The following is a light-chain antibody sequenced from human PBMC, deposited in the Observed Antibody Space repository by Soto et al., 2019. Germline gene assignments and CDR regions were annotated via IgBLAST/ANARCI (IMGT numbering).Light chain of an antibody. CDR3: SSYTSSSTLYV. J-gene: IGLJ1*01. CDR1: SSDVGGYIY. Sequence: QSALAQPASVSGSPGQSITISCTGTSSDVGGYIYVSWYQQHPGKAPKLIIYDVSNRPSGFSDRFSASKSGNTASLTISGLQAEDEADYYCSSYTSSSTLYVFGTGTKLTVL. V-gene: IGLV2-14*01. CDR2: DVS.